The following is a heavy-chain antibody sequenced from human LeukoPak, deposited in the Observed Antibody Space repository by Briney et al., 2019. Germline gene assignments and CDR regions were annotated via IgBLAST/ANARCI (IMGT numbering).Heavy chain of an antibody. D-gene: IGHD3-16*01. J-gene: IGHJ5*02. Sequence: SETLSLTCSVSGGSVTSGTYHWGWIRQPPGKGLEWIGSAYFDGGTHYKPSLQSRVTISVDTSKNQFSLRLSSVTAADTALYYCARDHYYDGRGRFDPWGQGTLVTVSS. CDR2: AYFDGGT. V-gene: IGHV4-39*07. CDR1: GGSVTSGTYH. CDR3: ARDHYYDGRGRFDP.